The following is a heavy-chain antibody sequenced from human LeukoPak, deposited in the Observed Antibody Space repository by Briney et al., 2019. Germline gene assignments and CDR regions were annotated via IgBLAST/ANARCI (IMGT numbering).Heavy chain of an antibody. V-gene: IGHV3-21*01. D-gene: IGHD1-20*01. CDR3: TREYNSPNRFDY. J-gene: IGHJ4*02. CDR2: ISSSSSSYI. CDR1: TFIFSTST. Sequence: GGSLRLSCAASTFIFSTSTMNWVRQAPGKGLEWVSSISSSSSSYINYADSVKGRFTISRDNAKNSLYLQMNSLRAEDTAVYYCTREYNSPNRFDYWGQGTLVTVSS.